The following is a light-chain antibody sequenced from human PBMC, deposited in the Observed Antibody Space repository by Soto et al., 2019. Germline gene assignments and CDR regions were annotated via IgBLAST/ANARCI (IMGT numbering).Light chain of an antibody. CDR3: QSYDNSLSGSYV. J-gene: IGLJ1*01. CDR2: GKN. V-gene: IGLV1-40*01. Sequence: QSALAQPPSVSGAPGQRVTISCTGSSSNIGAGHDVHWYQQLPGTAPKLLIYGKNNRPSGVPDRFSVSKSGTSASLAITGLQAEDEADYYCQSYDNSLSGSYVFGTGTKVTV. CDR1: SSNIGAGHD.